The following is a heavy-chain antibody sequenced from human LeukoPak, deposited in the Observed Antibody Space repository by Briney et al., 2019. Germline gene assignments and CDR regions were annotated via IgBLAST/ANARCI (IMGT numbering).Heavy chain of an antibody. CDR3: AKDRVVGFDY. Sequence: GGSLRLSCAASGFTFSNYGMSWVRQAPGKGLEWVSSISGSGGGTYYADSVKGRFTISRDNSKNTLYLQMNSLRAEDTAVYYCAKDRVVGFDYWGQGTLVTVSS. CDR2: ISGSGGGT. D-gene: IGHD2-15*01. V-gene: IGHV3-23*01. CDR1: GFTFSNYG. J-gene: IGHJ4*02.